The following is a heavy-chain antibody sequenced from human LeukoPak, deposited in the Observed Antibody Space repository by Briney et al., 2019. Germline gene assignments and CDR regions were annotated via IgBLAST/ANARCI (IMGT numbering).Heavy chain of an antibody. J-gene: IGHJ6*03. CDR3: AREIGYSYGYVYYYYMDV. D-gene: IGHD5-18*01. V-gene: IGHV1-69*04. CDR2: IIPILGIA. Sequence: GASVKVSCKASGGTFSSYTISWVRQAPGQGLEWMGRIIPILGIANYAQKFQGRVTITADKSTSTAYMELSSLRSEDTAVYYCAREIGYSYGYVYYYYMDVWGKGTTVTVSS. CDR1: GGTFSSYT.